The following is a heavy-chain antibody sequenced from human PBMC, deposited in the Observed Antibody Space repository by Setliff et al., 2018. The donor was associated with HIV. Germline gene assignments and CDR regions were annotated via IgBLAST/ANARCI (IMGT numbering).Heavy chain of an antibody. Sequence: PSETLSLTCSVSGDSISSGASYWSWIRQPAGKGLEWIGRIYISGSTNYGPSLSSRLTISVDTSKNHVSLKLNSVTAADTAVYHCARLSSYRSSSYYFDYWGQGALVTVSS. CDR1: GDSISSGASY. CDR3: ARLSSYRSSSYYFDY. J-gene: IGHJ4*02. V-gene: IGHV4-61*02. D-gene: IGHD6-6*01. CDR2: IYISGST.